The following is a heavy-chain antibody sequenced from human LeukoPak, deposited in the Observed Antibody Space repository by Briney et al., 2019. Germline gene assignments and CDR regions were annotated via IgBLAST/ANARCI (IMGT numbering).Heavy chain of an antibody. Sequence: GGSLRLSCAASGFTFSNYWMGWVRQAPGKGLEWEANIRQDGGENHYVDSVKGRFTISRDNARNSLYLQMNSLRAEDTAVYYCTKWSSSGSYYTEWGQGTLVTVSS. D-gene: IGHD3-10*01. J-gene: IGHJ4*02. CDR3: TKWSSSGSYYTE. CDR2: IRQDGGEN. CDR1: GFTFSNYW. V-gene: IGHV3-7*01.